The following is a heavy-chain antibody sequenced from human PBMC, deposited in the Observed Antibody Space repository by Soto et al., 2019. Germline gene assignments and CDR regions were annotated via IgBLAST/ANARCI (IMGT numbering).Heavy chain of an antibody. Sequence: EVQLLDSGGGLVQPGGSLRLSCAASGFTFSNYAMSWVRQAPGKGLXXVSGVGGSGDSTYYADSVKGRFTISRDNSKDTLYLQMNSLRAEDTAVYYCAKSPLGYCSGGSCYPPHYFDYWGQGTLVTVSS. CDR2: VGGSGDST. J-gene: IGHJ4*02. D-gene: IGHD2-15*01. CDR3: AKSPLGYCSGGSCYPPHYFDY. V-gene: IGHV3-23*01. CDR1: GFTFSNYA.